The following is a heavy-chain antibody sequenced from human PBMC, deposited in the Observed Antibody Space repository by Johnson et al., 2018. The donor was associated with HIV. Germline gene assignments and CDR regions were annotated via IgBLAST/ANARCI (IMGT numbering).Heavy chain of an antibody. CDR3: ARISQHHNSDAFDI. D-gene: IGHD1-1*01. V-gene: IGHV3-7*01. CDR1: GFTFSSYW. J-gene: IGHJ3*02. CDR2: IKQDGSEK. Sequence: VQLVESGGGLVQPGGSLRLSCAASGFTFSSYWMSWVRQAPGKGLEWVANIKQDGSEKYYVDSVKGRFTISRDNAKNSLYLQMNSLRAEDTAVYYCARISQHHNSDAFDIWAQGTMVTVSS.